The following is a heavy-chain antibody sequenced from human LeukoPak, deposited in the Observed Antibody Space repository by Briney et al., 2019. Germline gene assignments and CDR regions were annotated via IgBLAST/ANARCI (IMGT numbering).Heavy chain of an antibody. Sequence: GSLRLSCAASGFTVSSNYMTWVRQAPGKGLEWVSVIYSGGSTYYADYVKGRFTISRDNSKNTLYLQMNSLRAEDTAVYYCARDNGYYDSSGFYFDYWGQGTLVTVSP. J-gene: IGHJ4*02. CDR1: GFTVSSNY. CDR2: IYSGGST. CDR3: ARDNGYYDSSGFYFDY. V-gene: IGHV3-53*01. D-gene: IGHD3-22*01.